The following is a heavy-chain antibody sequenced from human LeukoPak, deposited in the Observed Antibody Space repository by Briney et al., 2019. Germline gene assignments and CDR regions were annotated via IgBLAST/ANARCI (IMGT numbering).Heavy chain of an antibody. CDR3: ARAGIVGATDY. Sequence: GGSLRLSCAASGFTFSSYSMNWVRQAPGKGLEWVSYISSSGSTIYYADSVKGRFTISRDNAKNSLYLQMNSLRAEDTAVYYCARAGIVGATDYWGQGTLVTVSS. D-gene: IGHD1-26*01. J-gene: IGHJ4*02. CDR1: GFTFSSYS. V-gene: IGHV3-48*01. CDR2: ISSSGSTI.